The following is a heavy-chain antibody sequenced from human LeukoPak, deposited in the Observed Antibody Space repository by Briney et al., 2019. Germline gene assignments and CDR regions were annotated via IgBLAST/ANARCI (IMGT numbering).Heavy chain of an antibody. V-gene: IGHV1-2*02. Sequence: GASVKVSCKASGYTFTGYYMHWVRQAPGQGLEWMGWINPNSGGTNYAQKFQGRVTMTRDTSISTAYMELSRLRSDDTAVYYCARKEKITIFGDFYYYGMDVWGQGTTVTVSS. CDR2: INPNSGGT. D-gene: IGHD3-3*01. CDR3: ARKEKITIFGDFYYYGMDV. CDR1: GYTFTGYY. J-gene: IGHJ6*02.